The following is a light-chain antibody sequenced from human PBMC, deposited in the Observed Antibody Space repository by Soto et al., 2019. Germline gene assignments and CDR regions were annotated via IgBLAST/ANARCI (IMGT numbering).Light chain of an antibody. J-gene: IGKJ5*01. CDR1: QSISTY. CDR3: QQYNNYPIT. V-gene: IGKV1-5*01. CDR2: DDS. Sequence: DIQMTQSPSTLSASVGDRVTVTCLASQSISTYLAWYQQKPGKAPQLLIYDDSSSQSGAPSSFSGGGSGTEFTLTISSMQPDEFATYYCQQYNNYPITCGQGTRLEIK.